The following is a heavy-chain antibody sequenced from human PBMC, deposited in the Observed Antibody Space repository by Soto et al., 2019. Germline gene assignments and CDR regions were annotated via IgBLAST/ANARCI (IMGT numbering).Heavy chain of an antibody. CDR1: GFTFSNAW. J-gene: IGHJ4*02. D-gene: IGHD3-9*01. CDR2: IKSKTDGGTT. Sequence: GSLRLSCAASGFTFSNAWMSWVRQAPGKGLEWVGRIKSKTDGGTTDYAAPVKGRFTISRDDSKNTLYLQMNSLKTEDTAVYYCARATRYFPYYFDYWGQGTLVTVSS. CDR3: ARATRYFPYYFDY. V-gene: IGHV3-15*01.